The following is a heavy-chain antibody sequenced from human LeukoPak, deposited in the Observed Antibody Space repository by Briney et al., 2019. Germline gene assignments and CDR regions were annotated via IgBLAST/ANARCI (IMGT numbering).Heavy chain of an antibody. Sequence: PSETLSLTCTVSGGSISGYYWGWIRQPPGKGLEWIGSIYHSGSTYYNPSLKSRVTISVDTSKNQFSLKLSSVTAADTAVYYCATSVRTTGNFDYWGQGTLVTVSS. V-gene: IGHV4-38-2*02. CDR3: ATSVRTTGNFDY. CDR1: GGSISGYY. D-gene: IGHD4-17*01. J-gene: IGHJ4*02. CDR2: IYHSGST.